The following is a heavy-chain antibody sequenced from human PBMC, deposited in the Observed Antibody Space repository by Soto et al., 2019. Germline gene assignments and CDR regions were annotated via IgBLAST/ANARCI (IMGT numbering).Heavy chain of an antibody. Sequence: PGGSLRLSCAASGFTFSSYGMHWVRQAPGKGLEWVAVIWYDGSNKYYADSVKGRFTISRDNSKNTLYLQMNSLRAEDTAVYYCASLQLWLGYDAFDIWGQGTMVTVSS. CDR1: GFTFSSYG. V-gene: IGHV3-33*01. J-gene: IGHJ3*02. CDR3: ASLQLWLGYDAFDI. D-gene: IGHD5-18*01. CDR2: IWYDGSNK.